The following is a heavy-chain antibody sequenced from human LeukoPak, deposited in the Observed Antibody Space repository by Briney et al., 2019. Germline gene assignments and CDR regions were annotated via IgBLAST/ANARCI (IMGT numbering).Heavy chain of an antibody. J-gene: IGHJ4*02. CDR2: INPSGGST. V-gene: IGHV1-46*01. D-gene: IGHD3-22*01. Sequence: ASVKVSCKASGYTFTSYYMHWVRQAPGQGLEWMGIINPSGGSTSYAQKFQGRVTMTRNMSTSTVYMELSSLRSEDTAVYYCARVPAYDSSGYYLPEDYWGQGTLVTVSS. CDR1: GYTFTSYY. CDR3: ARVPAYDSSGYYLPEDY.